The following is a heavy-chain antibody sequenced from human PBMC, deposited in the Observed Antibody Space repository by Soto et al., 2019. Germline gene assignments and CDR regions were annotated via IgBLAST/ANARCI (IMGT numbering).Heavy chain of an antibody. Sequence: EVQLVESGGGLVQPGESLRLSCAASGFTFSYYWMHWVRQAPGKGLVWVSRIHSDGSSTTYADSVKDRFTISRDNARNTLYLQMSSMRAADTAVYYCARGDRGAFDLWGQGTVLTVSS. V-gene: IGHV3-74*03. CDR3: ARGDRGAFDL. CDR1: GFTFSYYW. J-gene: IGHJ3*01. CDR2: IHSDGSST. D-gene: IGHD1-26*01.